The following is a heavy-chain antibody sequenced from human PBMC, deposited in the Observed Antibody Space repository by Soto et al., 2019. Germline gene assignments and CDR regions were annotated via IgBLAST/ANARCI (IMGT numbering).Heavy chain of an antibody. V-gene: IGHV3-23*01. J-gene: IGHJ4*02. CDR1: GFTFTSYA. CDR2: ISSSDGTT. Sequence: EVQLLESGGGLVQPGGSLRLSCAASGFTFTSYAMSWVRQAPGKGLEWVSAISSSDGTTYYADSVKGRFTISRDNSKNTLYLQMNSLTAEDTAVYYCAKDESGWVAATAFDYWGQGTLVSVSS. CDR3: AKDESGWVAATAFDY. D-gene: IGHD2-15*01.